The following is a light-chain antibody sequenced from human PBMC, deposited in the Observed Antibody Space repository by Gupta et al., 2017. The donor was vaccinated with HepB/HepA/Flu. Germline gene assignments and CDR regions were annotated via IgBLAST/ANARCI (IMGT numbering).Light chain of an antibody. V-gene: IGKV1-39*01. Sequence: DIQMTQSPSFLSASVGDRVTITCRASQSISNYLHWYQQKPGKAPKLLIYAASSLQSGVPSRFSGSGSETDFTLTISTLQPEDFATYYCQQSFSTPRFGQGTKVEIK. J-gene: IGKJ1*01. CDR1: QSISNY. CDR3: QQSFSTPR. CDR2: AAS.